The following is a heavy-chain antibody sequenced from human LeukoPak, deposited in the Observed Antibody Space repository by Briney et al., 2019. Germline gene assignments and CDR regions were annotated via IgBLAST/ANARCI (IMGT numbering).Heavy chain of an antibody. J-gene: IGHJ4*02. V-gene: IGHV1-2*02. CDR2: INPKSGGT. D-gene: IGHD3-22*01. Sequence: GASVKVSCKGPGYTFTDYYIHWVRQAPGQGLEWMGWINPKSGGTNYAQKFQGRVTMTRDTSISTAYMELRSDDTAVYYCATLGISGYFRDYWGQGTLVTVSS. CDR3: ATLGISGYFRDY. CDR1: GYTFTDYY.